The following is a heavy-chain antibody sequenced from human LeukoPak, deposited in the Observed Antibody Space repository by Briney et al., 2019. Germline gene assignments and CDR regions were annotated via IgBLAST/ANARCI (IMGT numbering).Heavy chain of an antibody. Sequence: ASVKVSCKVSGYTLTELSIHWVRQAPGKGLEWMGGFDPEDGETIYAQKFQGRVTMTEDTSTDTAYMELSSLRSEDTAVYYCATDLYCSSTSCYTAYWGQGTLVTVSS. CDR3: ATDLYCSSTSCYTAY. CDR2: FDPEDGET. V-gene: IGHV1-24*01. CDR1: GYTLTELS. D-gene: IGHD2-2*02. J-gene: IGHJ4*02.